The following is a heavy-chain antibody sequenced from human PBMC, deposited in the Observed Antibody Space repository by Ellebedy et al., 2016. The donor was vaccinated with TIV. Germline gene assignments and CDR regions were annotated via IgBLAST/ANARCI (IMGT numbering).Heavy chain of an antibody. D-gene: IGHD3-22*01. Sequence: ASVKVSCKASGGTFSSYAISWVRQAPGQGLEWMGIINPSGGSTSNAQKFQGRVTMTTDTSTSTVYMELRSLRSDDTAVYYCAREDSSGYYYFDQWGQGTLVIVSS. CDR3: AREDSSGYYYFDQ. J-gene: IGHJ4*02. V-gene: IGHV1-46*01. CDR1: GGTFSSYA. CDR2: INPSGGST.